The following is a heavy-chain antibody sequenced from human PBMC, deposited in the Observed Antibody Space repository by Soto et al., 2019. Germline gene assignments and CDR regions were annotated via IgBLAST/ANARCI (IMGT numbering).Heavy chain of an antibody. CDR3: ARDKSLAAAGTTVGDY. CDR1: GFTFSSYA. Sequence: GGSLRLSCAASGFTFSSYAMHWVRQAPGKGLEWVAVISYDGSNKYYADSVKGRFTISRDNSKNTLYLQMNSLRAEDTAVYYCARDKSLAAAGTTVGDYWGQGTLVTVSS. CDR2: ISYDGSNK. V-gene: IGHV3-30-3*01. D-gene: IGHD6-13*01. J-gene: IGHJ4*02.